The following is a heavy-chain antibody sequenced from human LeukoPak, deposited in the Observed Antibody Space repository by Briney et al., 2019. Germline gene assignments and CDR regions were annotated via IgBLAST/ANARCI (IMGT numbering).Heavy chain of an antibody. CDR2: VDQSGGRT. D-gene: IGHD3-10*01. CDR3: ARGRPPPYPLNFTMVRGPHFDY. J-gene: IGHJ4*02. V-gene: IGHV4-34*01. CDR1: GGSFSGYY. Sequence: PSETLSLTCAVSGGSFSGYYWSWIRLPPGKGLEWIGEVDQSGGRTNYNPSLKRRGTISQDASKNQFSLSLRSVTAADTAVYYCARGRPPPYPLNFTMVRGPHFDYWGQGTLVTVSS.